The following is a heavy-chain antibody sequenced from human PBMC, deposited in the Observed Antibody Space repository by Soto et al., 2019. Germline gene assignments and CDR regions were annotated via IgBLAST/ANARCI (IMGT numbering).Heavy chain of an antibody. D-gene: IGHD3-16*01. CDR2: IYPGDSDT. J-gene: IGHJ6*02. CDR3: ARQGSNGAYVYFPMDV. V-gene: IGHV5-51*01. Sequence: EVQLVQSGAEVKKPGESLKISCKGSGYRFNSYWIGWVRQLPGQGLEWIGMIYPGDSDTTYNPSFQGQVTMSADKSISTAYLQWTSLKASDTATYYCARQGSNGAYVYFPMDVWGQGTTVAVSS. CDR1: GYRFNSYW.